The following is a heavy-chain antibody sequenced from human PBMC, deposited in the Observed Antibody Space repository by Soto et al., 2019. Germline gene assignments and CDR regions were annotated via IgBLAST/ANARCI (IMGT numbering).Heavy chain of an antibody. Sequence: QVQLVESGGGVVQPGRSLRLSCAASGFSFNTFAMHWVRQAPGKGLEWVAIISYDITIKYYADSVKGRFTISRDTSKNTLYLQMNSLRAEDTAVYYCARVGPFKLANHHYYGMDVWGPGTTVTVSS. J-gene: IGHJ6*02. CDR2: ISYDITIK. CDR3: ARVGPFKLANHHYYGMDV. V-gene: IGHV3-30-3*01. CDR1: GFSFNTFA.